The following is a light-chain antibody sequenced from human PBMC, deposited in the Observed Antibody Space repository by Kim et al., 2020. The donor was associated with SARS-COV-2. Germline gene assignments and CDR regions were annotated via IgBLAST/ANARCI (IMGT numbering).Light chain of an antibody. CDR1: QSVSDN. Sequence: VSLGERATLSGRASQSVSDNLAWYQQKPGQAPRLLIYGASTRATGIPARFSGSGSGTEFTLTISSLQSEDSAVYYCQQYDDWPPWTFGQGTKVDIK. J-gene: IGKJ1*01. CDR3: QQYDDWPPWT. CDR2: GAS. V-gene: IGKV3-15*01.